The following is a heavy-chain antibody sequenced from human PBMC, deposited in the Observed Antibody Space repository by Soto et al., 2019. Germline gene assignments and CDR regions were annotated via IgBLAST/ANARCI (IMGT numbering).Heavy chain of an antibody. Sequence: QVQLVESGGGVVQPGRSLRLSCAASRFSFSTYAMHWVRQAPGKGLEWVAAITYDATYKYYADSVKGRFTSSRDNSEITLYLQMNSLRAEDTAVYYCARRRYSDSSGYFYDYWGQGTLVTVSS. J-gene: IGHJ4*02. CDR2: ITYDATYK. CDR1: RFSFSTYA. D-gene: IGHD3-22*01. V-gene: IGHV3-30-3*01. CDR3: ARRRYSDSSGYFYDY.